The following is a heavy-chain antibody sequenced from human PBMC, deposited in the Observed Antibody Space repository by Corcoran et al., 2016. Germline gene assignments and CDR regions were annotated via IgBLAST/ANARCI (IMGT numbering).Heavy chain of an antibody. J-gene: IGHJ6*02. V-gene: IGHV3-30*18. D-gene: IGHD3-16*02. CDR1: GFTFSSYG. Sequence: QVQLVESGGGVVQPGRSLRLSCAASGFTFSSYGMHWVRQAPGKGLEWVAVISYDGSNKYYVDSVKGRFTISRDNSKNTLYLQMNSLRAEETAVYYWAKEAGPTYDYVWGSYRARGFDYGMDVWGQGTTVTISS. CDR2: ISYDGSNK. CDR3: AKEAGPTYDYVWGSYRARGFDYGMDV.